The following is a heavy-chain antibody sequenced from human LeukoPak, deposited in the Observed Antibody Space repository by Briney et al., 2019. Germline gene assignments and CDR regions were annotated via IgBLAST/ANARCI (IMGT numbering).Heavy chain of an antibody. CDR3: ARDPYSSSWYVLRAFDI. CDR1: GFTFSSYA. V-gene: IGHV3-23*01. Sequence: SGGSLRLSCAASGFTFSSYAMSWVRQAPGKGLEWVSAISGSGGTIYYADSVKGRFTISRDNAKNSLYLQMNSLRAEDTAVYYCARDPYSSSWYVLRAFDIWGQGTMVTVSS. D-gene: IGHD6-13*01. CDR2: ISGSGGTI. J-gene: IGHJ3*02.